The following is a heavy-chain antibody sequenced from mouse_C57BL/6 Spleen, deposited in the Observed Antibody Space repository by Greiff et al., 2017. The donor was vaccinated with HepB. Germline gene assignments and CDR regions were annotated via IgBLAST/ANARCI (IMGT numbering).Heavy chain of an antibody. J-gene: IGHJ4*01. CDR3: ARRLTGDAMDY. D-gene: IGHD4-1*01. V-gene: IGHV1-76*01. CDR2: IYPGSGNT. CDR1: GYTFTDYY. Sequence: VQLQESGAELVRPGASVKLSCKASGYTFTDYYINWVKQRPGQGLEWIARIYPGSGNTYYNEKFKGKATLTAEKSSSTAYMQLSSLTSEDSAVYFCARRLTGDAMDYWGQGTSVTVSS.